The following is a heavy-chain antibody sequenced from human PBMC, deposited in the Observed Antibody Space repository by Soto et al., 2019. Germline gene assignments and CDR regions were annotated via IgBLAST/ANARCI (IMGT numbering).Heavy chain of an antibody. CDR2: VSGAASHT. D-gene: IGHD3-9*01. J-gene: IGHJ4*02. V-gene: IGHV3-23*01. Sequence: PGWSLRLSCAGSGFAPTTTPLSWVRQPPGKGLEWVATVSGAASHTYYVDSVRGRFFISRDNSKNTVTLQMNNLTVDDTAVYYCATSFRYFDNWGQGTRVTVSS. CDR1: GFAPTTTP. CDR3: ATSFRYFDN.